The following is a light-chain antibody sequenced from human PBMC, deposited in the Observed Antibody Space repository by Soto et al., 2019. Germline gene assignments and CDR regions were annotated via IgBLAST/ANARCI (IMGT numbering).Light chain of an antibody. V-gene: IGKV1-39*01. CDR2: AAS. CDR3: EQSYATSYT. J-gene: IGKJ2*01. CDR1: QDIGKY. Sequence: DLQMTQSPSSQSAVVGDRVTITCRASQDIGKYLKWDQQKPGKAPNLLIYAASSLQSGVPPRFSGSGAGTDVTLTISSLQPEDFATYYCEQSYATSYTFGQGTKLEIK.